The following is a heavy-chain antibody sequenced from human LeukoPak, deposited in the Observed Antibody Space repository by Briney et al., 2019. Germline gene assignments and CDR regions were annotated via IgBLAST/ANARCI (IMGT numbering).Heavy chain of an antibody. CDR2: INPNSGGT. CDR3: ARTVPAAINWFDP. CDR1: GYTFTGYY. V-gene: IGHV1-2*02. Sequence: RASVKVSCKASGYTFTGYYMHWVRQAPGQGLEWMGWINPNSGGTNYAQKFQGRVTMTRDTSISTAYMELSSLRSEDTAVYYCARTVPAAINWFDPWGQGTLVTVSS. J-gene: IGHJ5*02. D-gene: IGHD2-2*02.